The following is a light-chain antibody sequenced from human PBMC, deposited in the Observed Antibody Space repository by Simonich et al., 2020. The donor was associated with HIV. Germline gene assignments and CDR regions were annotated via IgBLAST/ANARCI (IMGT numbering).Light chain of an antibody. V-gene: IGKV4-1*01. CDR2: WAS. J-gene: IGKJ1*01. Sequence: DIVMTQSPDSLAVSLGERATINHKSSQSVLYSSNNKNYLAWYQQKPGQPPNLLIYWASTRESGVPDRFSASGSGTDFTLTISSLQAEDVAVYYCQQYYSTPPTFGQGTKVEIK. CDR3: QQYYSTPPT. CDR1: QSVLYSSNNKNY.